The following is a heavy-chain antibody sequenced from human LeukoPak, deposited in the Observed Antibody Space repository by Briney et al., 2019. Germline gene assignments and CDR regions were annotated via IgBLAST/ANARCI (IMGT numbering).Heavy chain of an antibody. V-gene: IGHV1-2*02. Sequence: ASVKVSCKASGYIFIDHYMHWVRQAPGQGLEWMGWINPDSGATNYAQKFQGGVTMTRDTSISTAYMVLSGLRSGDTAVYYCARTGDPAYDAFDIWGQGTLVTVSS. D-gene: IGHD7-27*01. CDR3: ARTGDPAYDAFDI. CDR2: INPDSGAT. CDR1: GYIFIDHY. J-gene: IGHJ3*02.